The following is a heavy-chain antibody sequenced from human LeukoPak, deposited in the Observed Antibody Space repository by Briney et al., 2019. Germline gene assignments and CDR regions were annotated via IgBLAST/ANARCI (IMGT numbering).Heavy chain of an antibody. Sequence: ASVKVSCKASEYTFTSYAMHWVRQAPGQRLEWMGWINAGNGNTKYSQKFQGRVTITRDTSASTAYMELSSLRSEDTAVYYCAREFGYCSSTSCGDFDYWGQGTLVTVSS. V-gene: IGHV1-3*01. CDR3: AREFGYCSSTSCGDFDY. CDR2: INAGNGNT. D-gene: IGHD2-2*03. CDR1: EYTFTSYA. J-gene: IGHJ4*02.